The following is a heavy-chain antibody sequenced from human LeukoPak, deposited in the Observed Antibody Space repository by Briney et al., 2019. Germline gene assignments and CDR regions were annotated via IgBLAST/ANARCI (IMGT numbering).Heavy chain of an antibody. V-gene: IGHV3-30*01. D-gene: IGHD6-19*01. CDR3: ARTQSAGVAERGDY. J-gene: IGHJ4*02. CDR1: GFTFNNYA. Sequence: GGSLRLYCAASGFTFNNYAMHWVRQAPGKGLEWVALVSYDGSKKYYADSVNGRFTISRNNSKNTLSLQMDRLRAEDTAVYFCARTQSAGVAERGDYWGQGTVVTVSS. CDR2: VSYDGSKK.